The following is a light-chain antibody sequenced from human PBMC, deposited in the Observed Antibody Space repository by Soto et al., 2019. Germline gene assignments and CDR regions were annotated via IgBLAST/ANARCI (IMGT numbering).Light chain of an antibody. J-gene: IGKJ4*01. V-gene: IGKV3-20*01. CDR2: GAS. Sequence: EIVLTQSPGTLSLSPGERATLSCRASESVSDNYLAWYQQRSGQAPRLVIYGASSRASAVPDRFSGSGSGADFTLTISRREPEDFAVYDWQQYGSSPLTFGGGTKVEIK. CDR3: QQYGSSPLT. CDR1: ESVSDNY.